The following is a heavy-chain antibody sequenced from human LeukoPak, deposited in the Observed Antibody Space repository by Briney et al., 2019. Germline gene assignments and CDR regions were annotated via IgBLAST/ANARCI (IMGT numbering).Heavy chain of an antibody. V-gene: IGHV3-33*08. CDR3: AREYYYDSSGGFDI. J-gene: IGHJ3*02. CDR1: GFTFSIYW. CDR2: IWYDGSNK. D-gene: IGHD3-22*01. Sequence: GGSLRLSCAASGFTFSIYWMSWVRQAPGKGLEWVAVIWYDGSNKYYADSVKGRFTISRDNSKNTLYLQMNSLRAEDTAVYYCAREYYYDSSGGFDIWGQGTMVTVSS.